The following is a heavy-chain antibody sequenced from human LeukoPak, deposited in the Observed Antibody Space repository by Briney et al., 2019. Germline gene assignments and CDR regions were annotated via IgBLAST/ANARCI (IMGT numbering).Heavy chain of an antibody. CDR1: GFTFSSHE. CDR2: ISSSGSTI. V-gene: IGHV3-48*03. Sequence: GGSLRLSCAASGFTFSSHEMNWVRQAPGKGLEWVSYISSSGSTIYYADSVKGRFTISRDNAKNSLYLQMNSLRAEDTAVYYCARDGGIAVAVEVYFDYWGQGTLVTVSS. CDR3: ARDGGIAVAVEVYFDY. D-gene: IGHD6-19*01. J-gene: IGHJ4*02.